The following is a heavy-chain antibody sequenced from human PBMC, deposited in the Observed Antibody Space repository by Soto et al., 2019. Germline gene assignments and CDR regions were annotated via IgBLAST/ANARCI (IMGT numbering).Heavy chain of an antibody. CDR1: GYTFTSYY. V-gene: IGHV1-46*01. Sequence: ASVQVSCKASGYTFTSYYMHWVRQAPGQGLEGMGIINPSGGSKSYAQKFQGRVTMTRDTSTSPVYMELSSLRSEDTAVYYCARAGDSSSSDYYMDVWGKGTTVTVSS. D-gene: IGHD6-6*01. CDR2: INPSGGSK. J-gene: IGHJ6*03. CDR3: ARAGDSSSSDYYMDV.